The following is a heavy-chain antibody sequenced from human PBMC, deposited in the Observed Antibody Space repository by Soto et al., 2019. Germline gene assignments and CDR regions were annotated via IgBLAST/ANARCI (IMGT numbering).Heavy chain of an antibody. Sequence: QEQLVQSGAEVKKPGSSVNISCKASEGTFSGYSLTWLRQAPGQGPEWMGEIIPLLGTINYAQKFQGRLTITGDRSTSTTYMGLTSLTSDDTAVYYCARDPVELFGYIDVWGPGTMVTVSS. V-gene: IGHV1-69*06. CDR1: EGTFSGYS. J-gene: IGHJ6*02. CDR2: IIPLLGTI. D-gene: IGHD1-7*01. CDR3: ARDPVELFGYIDV.